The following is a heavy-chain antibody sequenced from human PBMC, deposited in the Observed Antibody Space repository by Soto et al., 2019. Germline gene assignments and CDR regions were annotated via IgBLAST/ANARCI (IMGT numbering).Heavy chain of an antibody. CDR1: GYTFTSYD. J-gene: IGHJ6*02. D-gene: IGHD3-3*01. Sequence: QVQLVQSGAEVKKPGASVKVSCKASGYTFTSYDINWVRQATGQGLEWMGWMNPNSGNTGYAQKFQGRVTMTRNTSISTAYMELCSLRSEDKVVYYCARGGLRFLEGLPTLNDPYCYGMDVWGQGTTVTVSS. CDR2: MNPNSGNT. CDR3: ARGGLRFLEGLPTLNDPYCYGMDV. V-gene: IGHV1-8*01.